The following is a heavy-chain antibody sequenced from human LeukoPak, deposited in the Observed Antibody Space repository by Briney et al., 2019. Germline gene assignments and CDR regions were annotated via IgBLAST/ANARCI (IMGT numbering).Heavy chain of an antibody. Sequence: SVKVSCKASGGTFSSYAISWVRQAPGQGLEWMGGIIPIFGTANYAQKFQGRVTITADESTSTAYMELSSLRSEDTAVYYCARSPTYYYGSGSPHGMDVWGQGTTVTVSS. CDR1: GGTFSSYA. CDR3: ARSPTYYYGSGSPHGMDV. J-gene: IGHJ6*02. V-gene: IGHV1-69*01. CDR2: IIPIFGTA. D-gene: IGHD3-10*01.